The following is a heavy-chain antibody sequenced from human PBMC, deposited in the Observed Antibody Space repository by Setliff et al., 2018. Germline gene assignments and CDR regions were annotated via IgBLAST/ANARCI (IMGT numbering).Heavy chain of an antibody. D-gene: IGHD3-22*01. CDR3: ARDGKQYYYDSTGYYRNWFDP. CDR2: LSGSGGST. J-gene: IGHJ5*02. V-gene: IGHV3-23*01. Sequence: PGGSLRLSCAASGFTFSNYGMNWVRQAPGKGLEWVSSLSGSGGSTFYADSVQGRFTISRDNSKNTLYLQINSLRAEDTAIYSRARDGKQYYYDSTGYYRNWFDPWGQGTLVTVSS. CDR1: GFTFSNYG.